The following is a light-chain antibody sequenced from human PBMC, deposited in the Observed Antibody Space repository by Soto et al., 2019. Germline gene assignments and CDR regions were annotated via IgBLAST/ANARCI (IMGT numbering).Light chain of an antibody. CDR2: DAS. J-gene: IGKJ3*01. V-gene: IGKV3-11*01. CDR1: QSVRSS. Sequence: EIVLTQSPDTLSLSPGERATLSCRASQSVRSSLAWHQQKPGQAPRLLIYDASKRGTGIPARFSGSGSGTDFTLTISSLEPEDFAVYYCQQRSNWPPEVTFGPGTKVDIK. CDR3: QQRSNWPPEVT.